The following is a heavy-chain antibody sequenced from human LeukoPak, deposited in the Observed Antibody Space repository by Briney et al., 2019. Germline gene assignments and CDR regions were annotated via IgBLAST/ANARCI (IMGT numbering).Heavy chain of an antibody. Sequence: PGGSLRLSCAASGFTFSSYAMSWVRQAPGKGLEWVSAVSGNGDSTYYADSVKGRFTISRDNSKNTLYLQMNSLRAEDTAVYYCASGLLEFDYWGQGTLVTVSS. CDR2: VSGNGDST. J-gene: IGHJ4*02. V-gene: IGHV3-23*01. CDR3: ASGLLEFDY. CDR1: GFTFSSYA. D-gene: IGHD2-15*01.